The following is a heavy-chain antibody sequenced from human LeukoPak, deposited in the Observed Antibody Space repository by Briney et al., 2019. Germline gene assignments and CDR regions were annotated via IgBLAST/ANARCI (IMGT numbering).Heavy chain of an antibody. J-gene: IGHJ3*02. D-gene: IGHD3-22*01. CDR1: VGSISSSSYY. CDR3: ARDFYYYDSSGSDAFDI. Sequence: PSETLALTCTVSVGSISSSSYYWGWIRQPPGKGLEWVGSIYYSGSTYYNPSLKSRVTIPVDTSKNQFSLKLSSVTDADTAVYYCARDFYYYDSSGSDAFDIWGQGTMVTVSS. CDR2: IYYSGST. V-gene: IGHV4-39*07.